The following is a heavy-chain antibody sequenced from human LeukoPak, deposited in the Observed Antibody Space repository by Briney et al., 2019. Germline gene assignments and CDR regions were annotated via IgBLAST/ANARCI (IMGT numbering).Heavy chain of an antibody. Sequence: SETLSLTCTVSGGSISSGGYYWSWIRQHPGKGLEWVGYIYYSGSTYYNPSLKSRVTISVDTSKNQFSLKLSSVTAADTAVYYCARDQGSGYYDSSGPTPFDLWGRGTLVTVSS. J-gene: IGHJ2*01. D-gene: IGHD3-22*01. CDR1: GGSISSGGYY. CDR2: IYYSGST. V-gene: IGHV4-31*03. CDR3: ARDQGSGYYDSSGPTPFDL.